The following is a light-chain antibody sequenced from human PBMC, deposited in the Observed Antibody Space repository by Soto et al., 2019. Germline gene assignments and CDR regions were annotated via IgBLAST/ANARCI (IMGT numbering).Light chain of an antibody. Sequence: QSVLTQAPSVSGAPGQRVTISCTGGSSNIGAGYAVNWYQQLPGRAPKLLIYGNTNRPSGVPDRFSGSKSGTSASLAITGLQGEDEADYYCSSYAGSDNYVLFGGGTKLTVL. CDR1: SSNIGAGYA. V-gene: IGLV1-40*01. CDR3: SSYAGSDNYVL. CDR2: GNT. J-gene: IGLJ2*01.